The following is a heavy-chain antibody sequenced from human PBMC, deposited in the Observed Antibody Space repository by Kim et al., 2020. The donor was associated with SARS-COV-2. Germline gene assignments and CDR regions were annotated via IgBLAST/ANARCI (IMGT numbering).Heavy chain of an antibody. D-gene: IGHD2-21*02. V-gene: IGHV1-3*01. CDR1: GYTFTSYA. Sequence: ASVKVSCKASGYTFTSYAMHWVRQAPGQRLEWMGWINAGNGNTKYSQKFQGRVTITRDTSASTAYMELSSLRSEDTAVYYCARAYCGGDCYRPVPYYYYYYGMDVWGQGTTVTVSS. CDR3: ARAYCGGDCYRPVPYYYYYYGMDV. CDR2: INAGNGNT. J-gene: IGHJ6*02.